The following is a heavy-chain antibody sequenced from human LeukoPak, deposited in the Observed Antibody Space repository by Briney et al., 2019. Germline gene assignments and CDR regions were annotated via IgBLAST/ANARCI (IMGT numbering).Heavy chain of an antibody. J-gene: IGHJ4*02. CDR3: AREAIAAGVNIHPFDY. CDR1: GHTFTGYY. Sequence: ASVTVSCKASGHTFTGYYMHWVRQAPGQGLEWMGWINPNSGGTNYAQQFQGRVTMTRDTSISTAYMELSRLRSDDTAVYYCAREAIAAGVNIHPFDYWGKGTLVTVSS. D-gene: IGHD6-13*01. CDR2: INPNSGGT. V-gene: IGHV1-2*02.